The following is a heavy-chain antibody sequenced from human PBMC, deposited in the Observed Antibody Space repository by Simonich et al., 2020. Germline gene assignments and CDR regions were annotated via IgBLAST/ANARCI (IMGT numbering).Heavy chain of an antibody. D-gene: IGHD1-26*01. J-gene: IGHJ6*03. Sequence: QVQLVQSGDEVKKPGASVKVSCKASGYTFTGYYMHWVRQAPGQGLECMGEINPNHGGTNDEQKLQGRVTMTRDTSISTAYMELSRLRSDDTAVYYCARDLRGSYYYYYYMDVWGKGTTVTVSS. V-gene: IGHV1-2*02. CDR1: GYTFTGYY. CDR2: INPNHGGT. CDR3: ARDLRGSYYYYYYMDV.